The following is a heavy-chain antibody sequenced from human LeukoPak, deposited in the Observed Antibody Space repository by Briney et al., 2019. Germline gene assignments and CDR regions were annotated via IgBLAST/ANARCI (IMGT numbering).Heavy chain of an antibody. CDR3: ARFYSSTWQFDY. CDR2: INPNSGGT. D-gene: IGHD6-13*01. Sequence: ASVKVSCKASGYTFTDYYIHWMRQAPGQGLEWIGWINPNSGGTNYAQRIQGRVTMARDTSIRTAYMEVSGLTYDDTAVFYCARFYSSTWQFDYWGQGTLVTVSS. J-gene: IGHJ4*02. V-gene: IGHV1-2*02. CDR1: GYTFTDYY.